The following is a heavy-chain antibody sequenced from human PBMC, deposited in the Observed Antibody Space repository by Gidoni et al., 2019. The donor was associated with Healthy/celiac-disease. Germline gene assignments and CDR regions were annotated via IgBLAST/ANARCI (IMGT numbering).Heavy chain of an antibody. Sequence: QVQLVASGGGVVQPGRSLRLSCAASGFTFSIYAMHWVRQAPGKGLEWVAVISYDGSNKDYADSVKCRFTISRDKSKNTLYLQMNSLRAEDTAVYYCARDRNYYDSSGYYLFDYWGQGTLVTVSS. CDR2: ISYDGSNK. J-gene: IGHJ4*02. CDR1: GFTFSIYA. V-gene: IGHV3-30*04. D-gene: IGHD3-22*01. CDR3: ARDRNYYDSSGYYLFDY.